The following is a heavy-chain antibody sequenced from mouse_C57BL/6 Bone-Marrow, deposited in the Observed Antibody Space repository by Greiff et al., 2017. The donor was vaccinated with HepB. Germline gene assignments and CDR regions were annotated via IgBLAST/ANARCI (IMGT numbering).Heavy chain of an antibody. J-gene: IGHJ2*01. CDR2: ISSGGSYT. V-gene: IGHV5-6*01. Sequence: EVQGVESGGDLVKPGGSLKLSCAASGFTFSSYGMSWVRQTPDKRLEWVATISSGGSYTYYPESVKGRITISRDNADNTLYLQMSSLKSEDTAMYYCAREIDFDFDEDYFDYWGQGTTLTVSA. CDR3: AREIDFDFDEDYFDY. CDR1: GFTFSSYG. D-gene: IGHD2-4*01.